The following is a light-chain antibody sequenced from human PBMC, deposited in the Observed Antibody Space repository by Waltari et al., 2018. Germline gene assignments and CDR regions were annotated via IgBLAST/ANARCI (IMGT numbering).Light chain of an antibody. V-gene: IGKV3-20*01. J-gene: IGKJ1*01. CDR3: QMYVRLPVT. CDR1: QRVGRA. Sequence: EMVLRQSPGTLALSPGERATLSCRASQRVGRALAWYQQKPGQAPRLLIYDASSRATCISDKFRGSGSGTDFSLTISRMEPEDFAVYFCQMYVRLPVTFGQGTKVEVK. CDR2: DAS.